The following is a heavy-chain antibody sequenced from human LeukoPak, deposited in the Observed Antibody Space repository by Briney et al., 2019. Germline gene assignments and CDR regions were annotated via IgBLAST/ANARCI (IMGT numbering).Heavy chain of an antibody. Sequence: SETLSLTCAVYGGSFSGYYWSWIRQPPGKGLEWIGEINHSGSTNYNPSLKSRVTISVDTSKNQFSLKLSSVTAADTAVYYCASSGHYYARPGHWGQGTLVTVSS. J-gene: IGHJ1*01. V-gene: IGHV4-34*01. CDR3: ASSGHYYARPGH. D-gene: IGHD3-10*01. CDR1: GGSFSGYY. CDR2: INHSGST.